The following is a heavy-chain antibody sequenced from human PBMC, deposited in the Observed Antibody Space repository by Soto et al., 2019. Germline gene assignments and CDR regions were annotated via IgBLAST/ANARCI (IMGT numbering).Heavy chain of an antibody. CDR1: GFRFSSYS. J-gene: IGHJ4*02. CDR3: ATMNGYFEY. Sequence: QTGGSLRLSCADSGFRFSSYSMSWVRQTPGKGLEWVAAITATGDRTYYADSVTGRFTIPRDNSKKTHYLQMTSLRAEDTAMYYCATMNGYFEYWGQGTPVTVSS. D-gene: IGHD3-22*01. V-gene: IGHV3-23*01. CDR2: ITATGDRT.